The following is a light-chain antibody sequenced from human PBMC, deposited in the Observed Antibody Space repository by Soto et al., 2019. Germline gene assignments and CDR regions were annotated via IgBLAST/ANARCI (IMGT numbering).Light chain of an antibody. V-gene: IGKV3-11*01. Sequence: EIVLTQSPGTLSLSPGEGATLSCRASQSISSNFLAWYQQKRGQAPRLLIHGASNRATGIPARFSGSGSGTDFTLTISSLESEDFAIYYCQQRSNWPTFGQGTRLEIK. CDR1: QSISSNF. J-gene: IGKJ5*01. CDR3: QQRSNWPT. CDR2: GAS.